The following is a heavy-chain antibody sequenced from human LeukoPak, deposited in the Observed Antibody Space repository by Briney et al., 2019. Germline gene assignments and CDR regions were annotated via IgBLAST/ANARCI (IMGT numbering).Heavy chain of an antibody. D-gene: IGHD2-2*01. CDR3: ARDGCSTSSCYDL. J-gene: IGHJ5*02. CDR1: GXTFNNYG. Sequence: GGSLRLSCAASGXTFNNYGSHWVRQAPGKGLEWVAVIWHDGSKKYYVGSVKGRFTISRDDSENTLYLQMNSLRVEDTAVYYCARDGCSTSSCYDLWGQGTLVTVSS. V-gene: IGHV3-33*01. CDR2: IWHDGSKK.